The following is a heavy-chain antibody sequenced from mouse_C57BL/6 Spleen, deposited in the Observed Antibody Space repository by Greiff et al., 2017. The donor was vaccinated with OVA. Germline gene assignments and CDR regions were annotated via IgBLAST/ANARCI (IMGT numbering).Heavy chain of an antibody. V-gene: IGHV1-52*01. CDR1: GYTFTSYW. CDR2: IDPSDSET. J-gene: IGHJ2*01. D-gene: IGHD1-1*01. CDR3: ARYGSYGSSLDY. Sequence: VQLQQPGAELVRPGSSVKLSCKASGYTFTSYWMHWVKQRPIQGLEWIGNIDPSDSETHYNQKFKDKATLTVDKSSSTAYMQLSSLTSEDSAVYYCARYGSYGSSLDYWGQGTTLTVSS.